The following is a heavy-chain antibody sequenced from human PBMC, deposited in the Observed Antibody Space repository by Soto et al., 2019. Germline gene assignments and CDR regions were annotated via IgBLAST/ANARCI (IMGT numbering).Heavy chain of an antibody. CDR2: IYYSGST. J-gene: IGHJ4*02. CDR1: GGSIISYY. V-gene: IGHV4-59*01. CDR3: ARETTVTTFDY. Sequence: LSLTCTVSGGSIISYYWSWIRHPPGKGLEWIGYIYYSGSTKYNPYLKSRVTISVDTSKNQFSLKLSSVTAADTAVYYCARETTVTTFDYWGQGTLVTFCS. D-gene: IGHD4-4*01.